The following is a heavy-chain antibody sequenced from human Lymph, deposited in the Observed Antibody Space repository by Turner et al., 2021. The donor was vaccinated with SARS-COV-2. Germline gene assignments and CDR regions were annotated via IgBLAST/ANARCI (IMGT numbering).Heavy chain of an antibody. CDR3: AKVRSIFGVVIGGMDV. CDR2: ISYDGRNK. J-gene: IGHJ6*02. Sequence: QVQLVGSGGCVVQLGRSLRLSCAASGFTFSSYVMHWVRQAPGKGLEWVAVISYDGRNKYYADSVKGRFTISRDNTKKTLYLQMNSLRAEDTAVYYCAKVRSIFGVVIGGMDVWGQGTTVTVSS. V-gene: IGHV3-30*18. CDR1: GFTFSSYV. D-gene: IGHD3-3*01.